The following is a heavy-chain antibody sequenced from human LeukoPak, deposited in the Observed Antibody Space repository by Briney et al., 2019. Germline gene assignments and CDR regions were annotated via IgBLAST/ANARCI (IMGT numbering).Heavy chain of an antibody. V-gene: IGHV4-59*08. J-gene: IGHJ6*02. D-gene: IGHD2-8*01. CDR1: GGSFSGYY. Sequence: PSETLSLTCAVYGGSFSGYYWSWIRQPPGEGLEWIGYIYYSGSTNYNPSLKSRVTISVDTSKNQFSLKLSSVTAADTAVYYCTNVFGPYYYYGMDVWGQGTTVTVSS. CDR2: IYYSGST. CDR3: TNVFGPYYYYGMDV.